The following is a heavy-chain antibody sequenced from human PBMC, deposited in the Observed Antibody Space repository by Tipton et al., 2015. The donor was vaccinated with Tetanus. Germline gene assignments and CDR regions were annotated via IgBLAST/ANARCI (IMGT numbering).Heavy chain of an antibody. V-gene: IGHV4-34*01. CDR3: ASLTSGYVWGSYRPRSDY. J-gene: IGHJ4*02. D-gene: IGHD3-16*02. CDR2: INHSGST. CDR1: GGSFSGYY. Sequence: TLSLTCAVYGGSFSGYYWSWIRQPPGKGLEWIGEINHSGSTNYNPSLKSRVTISVDTSKNQFSLKLSSVTAADTAVYYCASLTSGYVWGSYRPRSDYWGQGTLVTVSS.